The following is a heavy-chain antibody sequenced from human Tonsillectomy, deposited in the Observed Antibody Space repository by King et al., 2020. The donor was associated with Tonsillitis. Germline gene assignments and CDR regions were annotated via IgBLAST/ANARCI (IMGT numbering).Heavy chain of an antibody. V-gene: IGHV3-23*04. J-gene: IGHJ4*02. CDR3: EKGQLTGDYDTYFYY. D-gene: IGHD3-9*01. CDR1: GFTFRIYT. CDR2: LTDSGSRT. Sequence: VQLVESGGAWIQPGGSLRLSCAASGFTFRIYTMTWVRQAPGKGLEGVAVLTDSGSRTFYADSVRGRFTISRENSTNTLFLQMNSLRDEDTAVYYCEKGQLTGDYDTYFYYWGQGSLVTVSS.